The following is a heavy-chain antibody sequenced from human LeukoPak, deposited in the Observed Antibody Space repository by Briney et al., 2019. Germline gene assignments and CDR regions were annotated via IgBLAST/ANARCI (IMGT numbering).Heavy chain of an antibody. CDR3: ARYNWNDVVSALDY. V-gene: IGHV1-2*02. J-gene: IGHJ4*02. CDR1: GYTFSGYY. CDR2: INPNNGAT. D-gene: IGHD1-1*01. Sequence: ASVKVSCKASGYTFSGYYIHWVRQAPGQGLEWTGWINPNNGATNYAQKFQGGVTMTRDTSITTTYMELSRLTSDDTAVYYCARYNWNDVVSALDYWGQGTLVTVSS.